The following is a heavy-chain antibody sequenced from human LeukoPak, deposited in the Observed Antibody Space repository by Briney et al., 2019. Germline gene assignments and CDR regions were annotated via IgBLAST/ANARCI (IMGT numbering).Heavy chain of an antibody. V-gene: IGHV1-18*01. CDR1: GYTFTSYG. D-gene: IGHD2-2*01. J-gene: IGHJ4*02. CDR3: ARDSERCSSTSCYRRPDY. Sequence: ASVKVSCKASGYTFTSYGISWVRQAPGQGLEWMGWISAYNGNTSYAQKLQGRVTMTTDTSTSTAYMELRSLRSDDTAVYYCARDSERCSSTSCYRRPDYWGQGTLVTVSS. CDR2: ISAYNGNT.